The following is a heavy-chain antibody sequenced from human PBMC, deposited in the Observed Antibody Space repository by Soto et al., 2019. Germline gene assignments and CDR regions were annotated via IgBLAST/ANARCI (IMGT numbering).Heavy chain of an antibody. V-gene: IGHV1-46*01. Sequence: ASVKVSCKASGYTFTTYYMHWVRQAPGQGLEWMGIIDPSGGSTTYAQKFQGRVTMTRDTSTSTVYMELISLRSEDTAVYYCARGRDSSGPQYYFDYWGQGTLVTVSS. D-gene: IGHD3-22*01. CDR3: ARGRDSSGPQYYFDY. CDR2: IDPSGGST. J-gene: IGHJ4*02. CDR1: GYTFTTYY.